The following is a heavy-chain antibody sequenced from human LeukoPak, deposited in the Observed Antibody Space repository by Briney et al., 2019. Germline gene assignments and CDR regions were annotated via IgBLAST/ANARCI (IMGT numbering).Heavy chain of an antibody. Sequence: GGSLRLSCAASGFTFSSYSMNWVRQAPGKGLEWVSYISSDAGKYYADSVRGRFTISRDNSRNTMYLQMNSLRVEDAAVYYCAKAPVTSCRGAFCYPFDSWGQGTLVTVSS. V-gene: IGHV3-48*01. CDR1: GFTFSSYS. CDR3: AKAPVTSCRGAFCYPFDS. CDR2: ISSDAGK. J-gene: IGHJ4*02. D-gene: IGHD2-15*01.